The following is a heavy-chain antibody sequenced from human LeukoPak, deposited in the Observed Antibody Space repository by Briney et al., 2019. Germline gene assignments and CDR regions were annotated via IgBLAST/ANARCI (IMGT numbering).Heavy chain of an antibody. CDR3: ARGPPRIVVVVAATRDYYYYGMDV. CDR1: GGTFSSYA. Sequence: SVKVSCKASGGTFSSYAISWVRQAPGQGLEWMGGIIPIFGTANYAQKFQGRVTITADESTSTAYMELSSLGSEDTAVYYCARGPPRIVVVVAATRDYYYYGMDVWGQGTTVTVSS. CDR2: IIPIFGTA. D-gene: IGHD2-15*01. J-gene: IGHJ6*02. V-gene: IGHV1-69*13.